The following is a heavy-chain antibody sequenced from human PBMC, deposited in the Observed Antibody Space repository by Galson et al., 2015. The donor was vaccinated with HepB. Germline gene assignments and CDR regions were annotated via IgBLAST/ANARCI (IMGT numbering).Heavy chain of an antibody. V-gene: IGHV3-11*01. J-gene: IGHJ5*02. Sequence: LRLSCAASGFTFSNYAMSWVRQAPGKGLEWVSTVSGSGTSIYYADSVKGRFTISRDNAKNSLYLQMNSLRGDDTAVYYCARSAGWFHPWGQGTLVVVSS. CDR3: ARSAGWFHP. CDR1: GFTFSNYA. D-gene: IGHD3-10*01. CDR2: VSGSGTSI.